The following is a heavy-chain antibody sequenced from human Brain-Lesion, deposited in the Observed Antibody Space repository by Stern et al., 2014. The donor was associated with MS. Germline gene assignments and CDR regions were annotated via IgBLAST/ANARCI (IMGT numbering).Heavy chain of an antibody. CDR2: INPKSCGT. V-gene: IGHV1-2*04. CDR1: GYTFTGYY. CDR3: ATYCYDATGYNDF. D-gene: IGHD3-22*01. Sequence: QVQLVQSGAEVKKPGASVKVSCKASGYTFTGYYMHWVRQAPGQGLEWMGWINPKSCGTNYAQKFQGWVTMTRDTSINTAYMELSRMRSDDAAVYYCATYCYDATGYNDFWGQGTLVTVSS. J-gene: IGHJ4*02.